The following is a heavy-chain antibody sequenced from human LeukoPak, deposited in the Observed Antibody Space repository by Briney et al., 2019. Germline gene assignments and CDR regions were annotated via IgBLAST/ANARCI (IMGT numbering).Heavy chain of an antibody. V-gene: IGHV4-4*07. CDR1: GGSISSYY. J-gene: IGHJ4*02. D-gene: IGHD6-19*01. CDR3: ARGKVVAGTPGQNSWDY. CDR2: VHASGST. Sequence: SETLSLTCTVSGGSISSYYWNWIRQPAGKGLEWVGRVHASGSTNYNPSLKSRVTVLVDTSKNQFSLKLKSVAAADTAVYYCARGKVVAGTPGQNSWDYWGQGTLVTVSS.